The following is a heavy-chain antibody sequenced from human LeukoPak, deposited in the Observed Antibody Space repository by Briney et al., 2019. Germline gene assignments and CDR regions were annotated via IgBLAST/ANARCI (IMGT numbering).Heavy chain of an antibody. CDR2: IYPTDSDT. D-gene: IGHD2-21*02. CDR1: GYSFTTYW. CDR3: ARQATVVTAIT. Sequence: GESLKISCKGSGYSFTTYWIGWVRQMPGKGLEWMGIIYPTDSDTRYSPSFQGQVTISADKSISTAYLQWSSLKASDTAMYYCARQATVVTAITWGQGTLVTASS. J-gene: IGHJ5*02. V-gene: IGHV5-51*01.